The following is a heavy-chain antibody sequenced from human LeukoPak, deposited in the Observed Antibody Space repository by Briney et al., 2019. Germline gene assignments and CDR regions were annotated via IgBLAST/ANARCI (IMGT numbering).Heavy chain of an antibody. Sequence: GRSLRLSCAASGFTFSSYGMHWVRQAPGKGLESVAVIWYDGSNKYYADSVKGRFTISRDNSKNTLYLQMNSLRAEDTAVYYCARRFVWLQSVDAFDIWGQGTMVTVSS. CDR2: IWYDGSNK. CDR1: GFTFSSYG. J-gene: IGHJ3*02. D-gene: IGHD5-18*01. CDR3: ARRFVWLQSVDAFDI. V-gene: IGHV3-33*01.